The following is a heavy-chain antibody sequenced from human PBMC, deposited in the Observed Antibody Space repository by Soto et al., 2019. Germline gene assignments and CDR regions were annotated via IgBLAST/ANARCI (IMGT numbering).Heavy chain of an antibody. CDR2: IFHSGSS. D-gene: IGHD6-13*01. V-gene: IGHV4-59*12. J-gene: IGHJ4*02. Sequence: PSETLSLTCNVSGASMSSYYWSWVRQPPGKGLEWIGYIFHSGSSNYSPSLKSRVTISIHRSKNQFSLKLSSVTAADTAVYYCASSHAGANITAAVHWGQGTLVTVSS. CDR1: GASMSSYY. CDR3: ASSHAGANITAAVH.